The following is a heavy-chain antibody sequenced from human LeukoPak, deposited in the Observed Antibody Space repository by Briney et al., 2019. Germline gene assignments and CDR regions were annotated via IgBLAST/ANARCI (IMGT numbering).Heavy chain of an antibody. J-gene: IGHJ4*02. CDR2: IYYSGST. D-gene: IGHD3-22*01. V-gene: IGHV4-59*01. CDR3: ARWVRDYYDSSGLIDY. Sequence: SETLSLTCTVSGGSISSYYWSWIRQPPGKGLEWIGYIYYSGSTNYNPSLKSRVTISVDTSKNQFSLKLSSVTAADTAVYYCARWVRDYYDSSGLIDYWGQRTLVTVSS. CDR1: GGSISSYY.